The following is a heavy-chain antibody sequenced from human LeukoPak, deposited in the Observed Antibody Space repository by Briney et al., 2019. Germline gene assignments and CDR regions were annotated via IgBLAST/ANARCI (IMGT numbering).Heavy chain of an antibody. CDR3: ARERTLTSCYDY. J-gene: IGHJ4*02. V-gene: IGHV1-2*02. CDR1: GYTLTGYY. Sequence: ASVKVSCKASGYTLTGYYVHWVRQAPGQGLEWMGWINPNSGGTNYAQKFQGRVTMTRDTSISTAYMELSRLRSDDTAVYYCARERTLTSCYDYWGQGTLVTVSS. CDR2: INPNSGGT. D-gene: IGHD2-15*01.